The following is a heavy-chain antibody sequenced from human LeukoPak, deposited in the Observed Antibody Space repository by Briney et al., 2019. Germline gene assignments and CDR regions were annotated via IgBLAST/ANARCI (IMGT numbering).Heavy chain of an antibody. CDR3: ARVTQRMLRLGELSLSFPDL. CDR2: ISAYSGNT. Sequence: GASVKVSCKATGYIFTNSGINWVRQAPGQGLEWMGWISAYSGNTNNVQNLQGGVTLTTDTSTSTAYMGLRSLRYDATVAYFCARVTQRMLRLGELSLSFPDLWGQGSLVTVSS. V-gene: IGHV1-18*01. J-gene: IGHJ4*02. D-gene: IGHD3-16*02. CDR1: GYIFTNSG.